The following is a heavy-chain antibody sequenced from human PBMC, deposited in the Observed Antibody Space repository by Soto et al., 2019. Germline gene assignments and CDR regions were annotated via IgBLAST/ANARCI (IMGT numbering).Heavy chain of an antibody. V-gene: IGHV3-11*01. CDR1: GFTFSDYY. Sequence: QVQLVESGGGLVKPGGSLRLSCAASGFTFSDYYMNWIRQAPGKGLEWVAYISSSGSTIYYADSVKGRFTISRDNARNTLSLQMNNLRAEDTAVYYCARDRYCTRTACLSSAFDHWGQGTLIPVSS. CDR3: ARDRYCTRTACLSSAFDH. CDR2: ISSSGSTI. J-gene: IGHJ5*02. D-gene: IGHD2-2*01.